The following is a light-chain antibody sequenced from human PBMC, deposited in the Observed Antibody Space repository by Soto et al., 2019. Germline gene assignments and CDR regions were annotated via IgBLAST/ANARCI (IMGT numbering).Light chain of an antibody. CDR1: QSVSSSY. CDR2: GAS. CDR3: QQYGSSPPT. J-gene: IGKJ1*01. Sequence: EIVLTQSPGTLSLSPGERATLSCRASQSVSSSYLAWYQQRPGQAPRLIIFGASIRATGIPDRFSGSGSGTDFTLTISRLEPEDFAVFYCQQYGSSPPTFGQGTKVEIK. V-gene: IGKV3-20*01.